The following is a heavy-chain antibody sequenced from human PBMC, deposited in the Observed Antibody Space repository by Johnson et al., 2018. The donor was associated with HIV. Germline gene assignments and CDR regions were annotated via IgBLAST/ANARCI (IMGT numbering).Heavy chain of an antibody. CDR1: GFTFSSYG. V-gene: IGHV3-33*01. J-gene: IGHJ3*02. CDR3: ARVSSGGAFDI. Sequence: QVQLVESGGGLVQPGGSLKLSCAASGFTFSSYGMHWVRQAPGKGLEWVAVIWYDGSNKYYADSVKGRFTISRDNSKNTLYLQMNSLRAGDTAVYYCARVSSGGAFDIWGQGTMVTVSS. D-gene: IGHD3-22*01. CDR2: IWYDGSNK.